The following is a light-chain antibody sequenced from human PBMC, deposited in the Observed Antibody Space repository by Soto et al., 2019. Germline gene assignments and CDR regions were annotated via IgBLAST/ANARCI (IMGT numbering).Light chain of an antibody. CDR3: QQYGSSPYF. Sequence: IVLTQSPGTLSLSPGERATLSCRASQRISSNYLAWYQQKPGQTPRLLIYGASNRATGIPGRFSGSGSGTDFTLTISRLEPEDFALYYCQQYGSSPYFFGQGTKLEIK. CDR1: QRISSNY. J-gene: IGKJ2*01. V-gene: IGKV3-20*01. CDR2: GAS.